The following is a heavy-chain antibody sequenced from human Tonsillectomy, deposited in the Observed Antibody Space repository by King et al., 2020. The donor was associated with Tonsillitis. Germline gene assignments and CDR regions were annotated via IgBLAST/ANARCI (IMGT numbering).Heavy chain of an antibody. Sequence: VQLVESGGGVVQPGRSLRLSCAASGFTFSSYGTHWVRQAPGKGLEWVAGISYGGSNKYYADSVKGRFTISRDNSKNTLYLQMNSLRAEDTAVYYCAKEAQRVFDYWGQGTLVTVSS. V-gene: IGHV3-30*18. J-gene: IGHJ4*02. CDR3: AKEAQRVFDY. CDR2: ISYGGSNK. CDR1: GFTFSSYG.